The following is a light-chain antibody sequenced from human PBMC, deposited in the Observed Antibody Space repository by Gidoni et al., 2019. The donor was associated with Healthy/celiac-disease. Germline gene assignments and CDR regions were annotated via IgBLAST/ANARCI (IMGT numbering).Light chain of an antibody. V-gene: IGLV2-14*01. Sequence: QSALTQPASVSGSPGPSITISCTGTNSDVGGYNYVPWYQQHPGKAPKLIIYDVSNRPSGVSNRFSGSKSGNTASLTISGLQAEDEADYYCSSYTSSSTLVFGGGTNLTVL. CDR2: DVS. J-gene: IGLJ3*02. CDR1: NSDVGGYNY. CDR3: SSYTSSSTLV.